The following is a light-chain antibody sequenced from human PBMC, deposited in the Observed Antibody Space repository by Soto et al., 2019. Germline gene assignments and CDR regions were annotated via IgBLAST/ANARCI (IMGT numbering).Light chain of an antibody. CDR2: GNS. CDR1: SSNIGAGYD. J-gene: IGLJ2*01. V-gene: IGLV1-40*01. CDR3: QSYDSSLSGSVV. Sequence: QPVLPQPPSVSGAPGQRVTISCTGSSSNIGAGYDVHWYQQLPGTAPKLLIYGNSNRPSGVPDRFSGSKSGTSASLAITGLQAEDEADYYCQSYDSSLSGSVVFGGGTQLTVL.